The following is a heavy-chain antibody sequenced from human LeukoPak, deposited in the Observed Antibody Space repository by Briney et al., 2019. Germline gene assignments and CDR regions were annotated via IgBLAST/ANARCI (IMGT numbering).Heavy chain of an antibody. V-gene: IGHV3-33*01. Sequence: GRSLRLSCAAYGFIFSSYGMHWVRQAPGKGLEWVAVIYYDGSNKYYADSVRGRFTISRDNSKNTLFLQKSSLRAEDTAVYYCERGNGSYRSNWFDPWGQGTLVTVSS. D-gene: IGHD1-26*01. J-gene: IGHJ5*02. CDR1: GFIFSSYG. CDR3: ERGNGSYRSNWFDP. CDR2: IYYDGSNK.